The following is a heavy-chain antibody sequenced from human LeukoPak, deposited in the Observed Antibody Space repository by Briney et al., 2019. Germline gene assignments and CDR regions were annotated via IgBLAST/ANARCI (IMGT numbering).Heavy chain of an antibody. J-gene: IGHJ4*02. D-gene: IGHD3-22*01. CDR1: GYTFTGYY. CDR2: INPNSGGT. CDR3: ASLGNYYDSSGYYSVFDY. V-gene: IGHV1-2*06. Sequence: ASVKVSCKASGYTFTGYYMHWVRQAPGQGLEWMGRINPNSGGTNYAQKFQGRVTMTRDTSISTAYMELSRLRSDDTAEYYCASLGNYYDSSGYYSVFDYWGQGTLVTVSS.